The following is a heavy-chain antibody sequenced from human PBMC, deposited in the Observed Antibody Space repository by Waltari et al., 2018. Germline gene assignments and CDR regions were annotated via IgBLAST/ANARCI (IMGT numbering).Heavy chain of an antibody. J-gene: IGHJ4*02. V-gene: IGHV3-30*19. CDR3: AKDAFGNTYLDH. D-gene: IGHD3-10*01. CDR1: GFSLGSFG. Sequence: QVQPVASGGGGVQPGMSVSLSCAAPGFSLGSFGMHWVRQAPGKGLEWVALIFFGGGDTFYADSVRGRFTISRDNSKNTLYLDINSLRLDDTAIYYCAKDAFGNTYLDHWGQGTLVTVSS. CDR2: IFFGGGDT.